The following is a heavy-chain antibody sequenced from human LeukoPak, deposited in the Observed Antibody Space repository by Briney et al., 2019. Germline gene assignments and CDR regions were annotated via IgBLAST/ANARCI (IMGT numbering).Heavy chain of an antibody. D-gene: IGHD4-11*01. CDR1: GYSISSGSY. J-gene: IGHJ5*02. V-gene: IGHV4-38-2*01. CDR2: IYHSGST. CDR3: ARAYSNWFDP. Sequence: SETLSLTCAVSGYSISSGSYWGWIRQPPGKGLEWLGSIYHSGSTYNNPSLKSRVTMSVDTSKNQFSLKLTSVTAADTAVYYCARAYSNWFDPWGQGTLVTVSS.